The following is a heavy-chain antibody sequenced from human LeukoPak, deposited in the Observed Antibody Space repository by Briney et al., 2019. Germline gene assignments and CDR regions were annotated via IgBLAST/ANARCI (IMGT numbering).Heavy chain of an antibody. V-gene: IGHV3-7*01. CDR1: GFTFSSYA. CDR2: TKEDGSEK. D-gene: IGHD2-21*01. CDR3: VREGYFVFDF. J-gene: IGHJ4*02. Sequence: GGSLRLSCAASGFTFSSYAMSWVRQAPGKGLEWVANTKEDGSEKYYVDSVKGRFTISRDNAKNSLYLQMNSLRVEDTAVYYCVREGYFVFDFWGQGALVTVSS.